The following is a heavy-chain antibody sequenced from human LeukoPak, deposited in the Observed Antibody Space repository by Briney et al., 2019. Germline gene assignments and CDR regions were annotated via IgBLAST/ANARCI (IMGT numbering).Heavy chain of an antibody. D-gene: IGHD1-26*01. CDR2: ISGIGEST. CDR1: GFTFSSYA. Sequence: GSLRLSCPASGFTFSSYAMSWVRQAPGKGLEGVYEISGIGESTYYADSVKGRFTILRDNSKNTLYLQMNSVSAEDTAGYYCAKDVWELLCWARFDYWAREPWSPSPQ. V-gene: IGHV3-23*01. CDR3: AKDVWELLCWARFDY. J-gene: IGHJ4*02.